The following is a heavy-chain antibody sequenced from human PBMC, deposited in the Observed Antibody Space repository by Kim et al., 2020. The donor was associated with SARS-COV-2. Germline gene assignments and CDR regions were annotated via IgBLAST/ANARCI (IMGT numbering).Heavy chain of an antibody. D-gene: IGHD7-27*01. CDR3: ATYRLGIPDY. Sequence: STYYADSVKGRFTISRDNSKNTLYLQMNSLRAEDTAVYYCATYRLGIPDYWGQGTLVTVSS. CDR2: ST. V-gene: IGHV3-23*01. J-gene: IGHJ4*02.